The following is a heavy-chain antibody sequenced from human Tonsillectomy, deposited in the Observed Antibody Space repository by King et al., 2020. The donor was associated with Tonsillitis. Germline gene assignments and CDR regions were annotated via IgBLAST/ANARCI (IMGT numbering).Heavy chain of an antibody. Sequence: QLVQSGAEVKKPGASVKVSCKASGYTFTSYDINWVRQATGQGLEWMGWMNPNSGNTIYAQKFQGRVTMTRNTSISTAYMELSSLRSEDTAVYYWERGLGAPPYYYGMDVWGQGTTVTVSS. CDR1: GYTFTSYD. CDR3: ERGLGAPPYYYGMDV. V-gene: IGHV1-8*01. CDR2: MNPNSGNT. J-gene: IGHJ6*02.